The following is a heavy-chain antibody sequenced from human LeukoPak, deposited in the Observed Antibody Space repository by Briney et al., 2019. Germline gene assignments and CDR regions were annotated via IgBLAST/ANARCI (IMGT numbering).Heavy chain of an antibody. Sequence: GGSLRLSCAASGFIFSGYSMSWVRQAPGKGLEWVSSISSSSSSIYYADSVKGRFTISRDNTKKSLYLQMNSLRAEDTAVYYCAREGATSGSGYYFDYWGQGSLVTVSS. J-gene: IGHJ4*02. CDR1: GFIFSGYS. V-gene: IGHV3-21*01. CDR2: ISSSSSSI. CDR3: AREGATSGSGYYFDY. D-gene: IGHD3-10*01.